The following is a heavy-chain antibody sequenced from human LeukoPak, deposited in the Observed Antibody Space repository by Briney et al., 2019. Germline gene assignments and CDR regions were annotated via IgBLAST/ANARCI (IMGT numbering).Heavy chain of an antibody. CDR3: ARDRGTTYYDFWSGRGGFDY. J-gene: IGHJ4*02. Sequence: GGSLRLSRAASGFTFSSYWMSWVRQAPGKGLEWVANIKQDGSEKYYADSVKGRFTISRDNAKNSLYLQMNSLRAEDTAVYYCARDRGTTYYDFWSGRGGFDYWGQGTLVTVSS. CDR1: GFTFSSYW. V-gene: IGHV3-7*01. CDR2: IKQDGSEK. D-gene: IGHD3-3*01.